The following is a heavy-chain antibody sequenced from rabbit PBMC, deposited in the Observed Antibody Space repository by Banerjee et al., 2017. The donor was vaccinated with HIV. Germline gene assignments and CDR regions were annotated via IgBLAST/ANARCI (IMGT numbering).Heavy chain of an antibody. J-gene: IGHJ6*01. V-gene: IGHV1S45*01. CDR3: MREGDL. CDR2: IYTDSGSA. CDR1: GFSFSSAYD. Sequence: QEQLVESGGGLVQPEGSLTLTCTASGFSFSSAYDMCWVRQAPGKGLEWIGYIYTDSGSAYYASWAKGRFSISKSSSTTVTLQMTSLTAADTATYFCMREGDLWGPGTLVTVS.